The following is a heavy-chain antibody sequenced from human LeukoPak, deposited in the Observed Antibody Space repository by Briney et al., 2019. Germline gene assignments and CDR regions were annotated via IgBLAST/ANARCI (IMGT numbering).Heavy chain of an antibody. V-gene: IGHV4-61*01. CDR2: IYYSGST. J-gene: IGHJ5*02. CDR3: ASQDIVVVPAGQGGWFDP. D-gene: IGHD2-2*01. CDR1: GGSVSSGSYY. Sequence: SETLSLTCTVSGGSVSSGSYYWRWIRQPPGKGLEWIGYIYYSGSTNYNPSLKSRVTISVDTSKNQFSLKLSSVTAADTAVYYCASQDIVVVPAGQGGWFDPWGQGTPVTVSS.